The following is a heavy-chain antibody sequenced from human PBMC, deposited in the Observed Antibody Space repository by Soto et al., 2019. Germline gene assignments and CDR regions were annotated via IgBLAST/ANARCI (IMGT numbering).Heavy chain of an antibody. Sequence: GGSLRLSCAASGFTFSSYGMHWVRQAPGKGLEWVAVISYDGSNKYYADSVKGRFTISRDNSKNTLYLQMNSLRAEDTAVYYCAKPTLAYCGGDCYRGEDYFDYWGQGTLVTVSS. CDR1: GFTFSSYG. J-gene: IGHJ4*02. D-gene: IGHD2-21*02. CDR2: ISYDGSNK. V-gene: IGHV3-30*18. CDR3: AKPTLAYCGGDCYRGEDYFDY.